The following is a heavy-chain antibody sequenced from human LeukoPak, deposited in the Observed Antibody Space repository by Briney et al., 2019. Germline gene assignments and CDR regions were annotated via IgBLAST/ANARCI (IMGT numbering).Heavy chain of an antibody. Sequence: GASVKVSCKAFGYTFTGYYMHWVRQAPGQGLEWMGWINPNSGGTNYAQKFQGRVTMTRDTSISTAYMELSRLRSDDTAVYYCARAWNLEGITMIVPRWEAFDIWGQGTMVTVSS. J-gene: IGHJ3*02. CDR3: ARAWNLEGITMIVPRWEAFDI. V-gene: IGHV1-2*02. CDR1: GYTFTGYY. CDR2: INPNSGGT. D-gene: IGHD3-22*01.